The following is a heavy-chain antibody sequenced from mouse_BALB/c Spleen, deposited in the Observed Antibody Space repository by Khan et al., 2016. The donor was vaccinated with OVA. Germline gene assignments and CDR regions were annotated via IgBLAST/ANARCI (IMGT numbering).Heavy chain of an antibody. CDR3: AKFDDGYFFDY. CDR2: IWGDGST. V-gene: IGHV2-3*01. D-gene: IGHD2-3*01. J-gene: IGHJ2*01. Sequence: VELVESGPGLVAPSQSLSITCTVSGFSLTSYGVSWVRQPPGKGLEWLGVIWGDGSTNNHSALISRLSISKDNSKCQVFLQLNSLQTDYTATYYCAKFDDGYFFDYRGQGTTLTVSS. CDR1: GFSLTSYG.